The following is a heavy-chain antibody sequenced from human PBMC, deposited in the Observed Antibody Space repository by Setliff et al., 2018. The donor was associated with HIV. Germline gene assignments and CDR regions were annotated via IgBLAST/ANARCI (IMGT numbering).Heavy chain of an antibody. V-gene: IGHV1-24*01. CDR2: FDPEDNKI. Sequence: GGSVKVSCKVSGYTVTELSINWVRQAPGKGPEWMGGFDPEDNKIVYAQKFQGRVTTTEDTSTDTAYMGLSSLRPEDTAVYYCATRIRDGHRGYGYFDFWGQGTLVTVSS. J-gene: IGHJ4*02. CDR3: ATRIRDGHRGYGYFDF. CDR1: GYTVTELS. D-gene: IGHD5-12*01.